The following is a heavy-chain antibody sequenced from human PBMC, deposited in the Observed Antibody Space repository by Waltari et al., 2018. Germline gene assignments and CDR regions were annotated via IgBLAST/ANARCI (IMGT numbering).Heavy chain of an antibody. J-gene: IGHJ5*02. Sequence: FTLRLKCTPWVRHAPGKGLEWVANIKGDGREKYYVDSVRGRFTLSRDNAKNTLSLEMNSVTAGDTAVYYCARGFDAWGQGTLVNVSS. CDR1: FTLRLKC. CDR2: IKGDGREK. CDR3: ARGFDA. V-gene: IGHV3-7*01.